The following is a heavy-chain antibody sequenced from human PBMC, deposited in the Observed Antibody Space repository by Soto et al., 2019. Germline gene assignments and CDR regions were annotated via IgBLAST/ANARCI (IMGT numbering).Heavy chain of an antibody. V-gene: IGHV3-9*01. CDR1: GFTFDDYA. D-gene: IGHD1-26*01. CDR2: ISWDSGSI. J-gene: IGHJ5*02. CDR3: VKDIGSYTGNWFAP. Sequence: EVQLVESGGGLVQPGRSLRLSCAASGFTFDDYAMNWVRQGPGRGLEWVSGISWDSGSIGYADSVKGRFSISRDNAKSSLYLQMNSLRVEETALYYCVKDIGSYTGNWFAPWGQGTLVTVSS.